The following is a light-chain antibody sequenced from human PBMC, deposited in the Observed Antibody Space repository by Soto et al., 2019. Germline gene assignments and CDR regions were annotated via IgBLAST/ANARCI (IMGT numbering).Light chain of an antibody. CDR1: QSVSSSY. CDR3: HQYGSSPAT. Sequence: EIVLTQSPGTLSLSPGERATLSCRASQSVSSSYLAWYQQKPGQAPRLLMYGASSRATGIPDRISGRGSGTDFTLTISRLEPEDFAVYYCHQYGSSPATFGQGTEVEIK. J-gene: IGKJ1*01. V-gene: IGKV3-20*01. CDR2: GAS.